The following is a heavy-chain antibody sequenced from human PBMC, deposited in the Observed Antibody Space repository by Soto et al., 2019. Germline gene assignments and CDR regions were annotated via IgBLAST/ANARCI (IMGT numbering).Heavy chain of an antibody. V-gene: IGHV3-23*01. CDR2: ISGSGGST. Sequence: EVQLLESGGGLVQPGGSLRLSCAASGFTFSSYAMSWVRQAPGKGLEWVSAISGSGGSTYYADSVKGRFTISRDNSKNTLYVQIDSLRAEDTAVYYCAIDSSSWYSDYWGQGTLVTVSS. CDR3: AIDSSSWYSDY. J-gene: IGHJ4*02. CDR1: GFTFSSYA. D-gene: IGHD6-13*01.